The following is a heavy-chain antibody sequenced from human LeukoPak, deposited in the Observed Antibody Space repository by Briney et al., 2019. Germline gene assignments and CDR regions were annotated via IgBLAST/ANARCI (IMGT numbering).Heavy chain of an antibody. Sequence: SETLSLTCTVSGGSISSGDYYWSWIRQPPGKGLEWIGYIYYSGSTYYNPSLKSRVTISVDTSKNQFSLKLSSVTAADTAVYYCATTLDYGDYGLDYWGQRTLVTVSS. V-gene: IGHV4-30-4*01. D-gene: IGHD4-17*01. CDR2: IYYSGST. CDR1: GGSISSGDYY. CDR3: ATTLDYGDYGLDY. J-gene: IGHJ4*02.